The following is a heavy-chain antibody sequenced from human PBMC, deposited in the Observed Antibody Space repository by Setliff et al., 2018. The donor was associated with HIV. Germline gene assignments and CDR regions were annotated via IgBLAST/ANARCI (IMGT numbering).Heavy chain of an antibody. Sequence: GGSLRLSCAASGFTFSALHWVRQVPGKGLEWVAVLSYQGTNIYYADSVKGRFTVSRESAKSSLYLQMNSLRAEDTAIYYCARQGHLVVMTPIRANYFDYWGQGTLVTVS. CDR1: GFTFSA. V-gene: IGHV3-30*07. CDR3: ARQGHLVVMTPIRANYFDY. J-gene: IGHJ4*02. CDR2: LSYQGTNI. D-gene: IGHD2-21*02.